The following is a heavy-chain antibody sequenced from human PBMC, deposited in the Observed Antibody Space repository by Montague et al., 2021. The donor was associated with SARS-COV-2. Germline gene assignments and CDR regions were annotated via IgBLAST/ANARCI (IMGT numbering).Heavy chain of an antibody. CDR3: ARGRRQNNWRDETSYYCGMDV. CDR1: GGSLSGYY. J-gene: IGHJ6*02. CDR2: INHSGST. D-gene: IGHD1-20*01. V-gene: IGHV4-34*01. Sequence: SETLSLTCAVYGGSLSGYYWSWIRQPPGKGLEWIGEINHSGSTNYNPSLKSRVTISLDTSKNKFSLKLSSVTAADTAVYYCARGRRQNNWRDETSYYCGMDVWGQGTTVTVSS.